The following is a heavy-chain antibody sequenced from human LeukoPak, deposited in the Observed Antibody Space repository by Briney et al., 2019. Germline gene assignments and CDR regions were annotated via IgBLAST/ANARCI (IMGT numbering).Heavy chain of an antibody. Sequence: SQTLSLTRAISGDSVSSNSAAWNWIRQSPSRGLEWLGRTYYRSKWYNDYAVSVKSRITINPDTSKNQFSLQLNSVTPEDTAVYYCARGVVSKQWRGVGWFDPWGQGTLVTVSS. CDR3: ARGVVSKQWRGVGWFDP. J-gene: IGHJ5*02. V-gene: IGHV6-1*01. CDR1: GDSVSSNSAA. CDR2: TYYRSKWYN. D-gene: IGHD6-19*01.